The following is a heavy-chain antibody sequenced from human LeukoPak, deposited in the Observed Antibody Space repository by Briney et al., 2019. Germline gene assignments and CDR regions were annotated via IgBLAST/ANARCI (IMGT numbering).Heavy chain of an antibody. CDR1: GGSISSYY. D-gene: IGHD6-19*01. J-gene: IGHJ4*02. CDR2: IYTSGST. CDR3: ARDVLAPIAVAGMFDY. Sequence: SETLSLACTVSGGSISSYYWSWIRQPAGKGLEWIGRIYTSGSTNYNPSLKSRVTMSVDTSKNQFSLKLSSVTAADTAVYYCARDVLAPIAVAGMFDYWGQGTLVTVSS. V-gene: IGHV4-4*07.